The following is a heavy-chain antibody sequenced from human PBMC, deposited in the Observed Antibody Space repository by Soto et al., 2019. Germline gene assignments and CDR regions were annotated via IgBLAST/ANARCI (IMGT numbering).Heavy chain of an antibody. Sequence: VHLVQSGVEVKTPGASVKVSCQASGYTFFTYDISWVRQAPGQGLEWMGWISTYSGDTKYAQKFQGRVTMTTDTYTTTAYLELRSLRSDDTAVYYCARHHGPTTSENWFDPLGQGTLVTVSS. CDR2: ISTYSGDT. J-gene: IGHJ5*02. CDR1: GYTFFTYD. V-gene: IGHV1-18*01. CDR3: ARHHGPTTSENWFDP. D-gene: IGHD5-12*01.